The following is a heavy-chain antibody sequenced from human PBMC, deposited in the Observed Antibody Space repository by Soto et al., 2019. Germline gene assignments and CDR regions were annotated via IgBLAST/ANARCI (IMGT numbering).Heavy chain of an antibody. CDR2: IYYRGTT. V-gene: IGHV4-31*03. Sequence: PSETLSLTCTVSGASINSGGYYWAWIRQHPGKGLEWIGYIYYRGTTYYNPSLKSRLIISVDTSKNQFSLKLSSVTAADTAVYYCARDRLAARPSYGLDVWGQGTTVTVSS. CDR1: GASINSGGYY. CDR3: ARDRLAARPSYGLDV. J-gene: IGHJ6*02. D-gene: IGHD6-6*01.